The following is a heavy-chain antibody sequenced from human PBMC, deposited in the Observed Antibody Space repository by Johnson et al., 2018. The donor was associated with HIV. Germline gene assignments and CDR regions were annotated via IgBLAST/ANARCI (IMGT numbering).Heavy chain of an antibody. J-gene: IGHJ3*02. Sequence: EVQLVESGGGLVQPGRSLRLSCAASGFTFDDYAMHWVRQAPGKGLEWVSGISWNRGSIGYVDSVKGRFTLSRDNAKNSLYRQMNSLISEDTAVYYCARGPSQLYWPDVAFDIWGQGTTVTVSS. CDR3: ARGPSQLYWPDVAFDI. CDR2: ISWNRGSI. CDR1: GFTFDDYA. D-gene: IGHD2-8*02. V-gene: IGHV3-9*01.